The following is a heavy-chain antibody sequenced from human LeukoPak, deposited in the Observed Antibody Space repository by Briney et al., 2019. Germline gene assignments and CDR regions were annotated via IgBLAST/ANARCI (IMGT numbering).Heavy chain of an antibody. D-gene: IGHD6-19*01. J-gene: IGHJ3*01. CDR3: ARDRSSGFLLGAFDL. V-gene: IGHV1-69*13. CDR2: IIPMFGKA. Sequence: ASVKVSCKASGYTFTSYDINWVRQAPGQGLEWMGGIIPMFGKANYAQMFHGRVTITADESTTTAYMELSSLRSTDTAVYYCARDRSSGFLLGAFDLWGQGTVVTVSS. CDR1: GYTFTSYD.